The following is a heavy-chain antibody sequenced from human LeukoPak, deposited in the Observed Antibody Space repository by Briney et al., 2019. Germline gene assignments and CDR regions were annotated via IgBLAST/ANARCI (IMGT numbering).Heavy chain of an antibody. CDR2: INHSGST. V-gene: IGHV4-34*01. CDR1: GGSFSGYY. Sequence: SETLSLTCAVYGGSFSGYYWSWIRQPPGKGLEWIGEINHSGSTNYNPSLKSRVTISVDTSKNQFSLKLSSVTAADTAVYYCARGFELLWFGFPLNWFDPWGQGTLVTVSS. D-gene: IGHD3-10*01. J-gene: IGHJ5*02. CDR3: ARGFELLWFGFPLNWFDP.